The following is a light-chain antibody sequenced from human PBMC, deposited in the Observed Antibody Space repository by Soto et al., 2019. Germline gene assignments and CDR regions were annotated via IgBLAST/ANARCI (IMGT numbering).Light chain of an antibody. CDR1: SSNIGAGYD. Sequence: QSVLTQPPSVSGAPGQRVTISCTGSSSNIGAGYDVHWYQRLPGTAPKVLIYSNNNRPSGVPDRFSGSKSGTSASLAITGLQAEDEDDYYCRSYDSSLSGSYVFGTGTKLTVL. CDR3: RSYDSSLSGSYV. V-gene: IGLV1-40*01. CDR2: SNN. J-gene: IGLJ1*01.